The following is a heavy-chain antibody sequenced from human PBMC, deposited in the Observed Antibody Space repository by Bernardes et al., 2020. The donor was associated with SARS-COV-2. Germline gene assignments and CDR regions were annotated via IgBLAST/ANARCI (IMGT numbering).Heavy chain of an antibody. CDR1: GDSISSHY. CDR3: ARGAPAGSGQPAWFDP. CDR2: IYYSGRT. D-gene: IGHD6-13*01. V-gene: IGHV4-59*11. J-gene: IGHJ5*02. Sequence: SEALSLICTVSGDSISSHYWSWIRQPPGKGLEWIGYIYYSGRTNYNPSLKSRVSISIDTSKNQFSLRLSSVTSADTAVFYCARGAPAGSGQPAWFDPWGQGTLVTVSS.